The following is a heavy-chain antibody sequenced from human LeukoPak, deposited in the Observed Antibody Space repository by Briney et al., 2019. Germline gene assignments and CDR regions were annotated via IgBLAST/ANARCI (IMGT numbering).Heavy chain of an antibody. V-gene: IGHV3-9*03. Sequence: PGRSLRLSCAASGFNFNDYAMHWVRQAPGKGLEWVSGISWNSGTVAYADSVKGRFTISRDNYKKSLYLQMNSLRAEDMALYYCAKASADWYFDLWGRGTLVTVSS. J-gene: IGHJ2*01. CDR3: AKASADWYFDL. D-gene: IGHD2-2*01. CDR1: GFNFNDYA. CDR2: ISWNSGTV.